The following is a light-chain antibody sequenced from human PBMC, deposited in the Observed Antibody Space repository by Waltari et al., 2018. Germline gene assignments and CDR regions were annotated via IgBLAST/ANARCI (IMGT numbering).Light chain of an antibody. V-gene: IGKV3-20*01. Sequence: EIMLTQSPGPLSLSPGERATLSCRASPSISKYLAWYQQKPGQAPRLLIYDASIRATGIPDRFSGSGYGTDFSLTISRLEPEDYAVYYCQKYGSLPATFGRGTKVEIK. CDR1: PSISKY. J-gene: IGKJ1*01. CDR3: QKYGSLPAT. CDR2: DAS.